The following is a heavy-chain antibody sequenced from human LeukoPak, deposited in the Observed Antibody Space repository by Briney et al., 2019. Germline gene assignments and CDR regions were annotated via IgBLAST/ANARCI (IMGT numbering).Heavy chain of an antibody. V-gene: IGHV4-61*02. D-gene: IGHD3-22*01. CDR3: ARVHYYYDSSGYPLGAFDI. CDR1: GGSISGGSYY. J-gene: IGHJ3*02. CDR2: IYTSGST. Sequence: SQTLSLTCTGSGGSISGGSYYWRWIRQPAGKGLEWIGRIYTSGSTNYNPSLKSRVTISVDTSNNQSSLKLSSVTAADTAVYYCARVHYYYDSSGYPLGAFDIWGQGKMVTVSS.